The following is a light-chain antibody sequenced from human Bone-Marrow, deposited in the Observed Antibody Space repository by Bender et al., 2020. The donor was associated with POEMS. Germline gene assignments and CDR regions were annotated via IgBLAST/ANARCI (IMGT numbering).Light chain of an antibody. CDR1: VANYNL. Sequence: QSALTHPASVSGSPGQSITISCTDVANYNLVSWYQQHPGTAPKLVIYDVSDRPSGVPDRFSGSKSANTASLTISGLQAEDEADYYCQSYDNSLGGWVFGGGTKLTVL. CDR2: DVS. V-gene: IGLV2-23*02. CDR3: QSYDNSLGGWV. J-gene: IGLJ3*02.